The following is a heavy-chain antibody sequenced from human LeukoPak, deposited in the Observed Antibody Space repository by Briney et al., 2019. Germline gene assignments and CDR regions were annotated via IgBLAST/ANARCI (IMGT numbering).Heavy chain of an antibody. V-gene: IGHV4-4*07. J-gene: IGHJ6*02. CDR1: GGSISSYY. Sequence: PSETLSLTCTVSGGSISSYYWSWIRQPAGKGLEWIGRIYTSGSTNYNPSLKSRVTMSVDTSKNQFSLKLSSVTAADTAVYYCARGPEGYCSSTSCYEYYYYGMDVWGQGTTVTVSS. CDR3: ARGPEGYCSSTSCYEYYYYGMDV. CDR2: IYTSGST. D-gene: IGHD2-2*01.